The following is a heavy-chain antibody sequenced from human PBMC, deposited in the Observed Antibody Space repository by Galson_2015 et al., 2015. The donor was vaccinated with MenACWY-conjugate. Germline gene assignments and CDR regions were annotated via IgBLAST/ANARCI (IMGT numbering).Heavy chain of an antibody. V-gene: IGHV3-7*03. CDR2: IKHGGSAI. CDR3: ASYGYGYALPLDF. CDR1: GFTFSTYK. J-gene: IGHJ4*02. Sequence: PLRLSGAAAGFTFSTYKRNGGRHAPGKGLEWVASIKHGGSAIYYVYSMKGRFSISRDNAKNSLYLQMNTLRAEDTVVYYCASYGYGYALPLDFWGQGTLVTVSS. D-gene: IGHD5-18*01.